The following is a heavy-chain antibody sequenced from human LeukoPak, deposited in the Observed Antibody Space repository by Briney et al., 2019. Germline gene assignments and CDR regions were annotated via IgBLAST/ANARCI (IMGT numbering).Heavy chain of an antibody. CDR2: IYTSGST. CDR3: AREGSAYYYGSAEFDP. J-gene: IGHJ5*02. D-gene: IGHD3-10*01. V-gene: IGHV4-4*07. Sequence: PSETLSLTCTVAGGSISSYYWSWIRQPAGKGLEWIGRIYTSGSTNYNPSLKSRVTMSVDTSKNQFSLKLSSVTAADTAVYYCAREGSAYYYGSAEFDPWGQGTLVTVSS. CDR1: GGSISSYY.